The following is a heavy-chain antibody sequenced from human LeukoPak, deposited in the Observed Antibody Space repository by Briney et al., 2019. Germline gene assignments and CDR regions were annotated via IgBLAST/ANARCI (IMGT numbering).Heavy chain of an antibody. CDR2: CDPEDGET. Sequence: ASVKVSCKVSGYTFTELCIHWVRQAPGKGLEWMGGCDPEDGETLYAQKFQGRVTMTEDTSTDTAYMQLSSLRSEDTAVYYYATVSWWGQGTLVTVSS. CDR1: GYTFTELC. V-gene: IGHV1-24*01. CDR3: ATVSW. J-gene: IGHJ4*02.